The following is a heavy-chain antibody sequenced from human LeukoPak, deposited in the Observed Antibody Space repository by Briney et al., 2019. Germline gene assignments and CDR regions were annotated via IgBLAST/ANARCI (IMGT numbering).Heavy chain of an antibody. J-gene: IGHJ4*02. D-gene: IGHD3-10*01. Sequence: GGSLRLSCAASGFTFSSYAMHWVRQAPGKGLEYVSAISSNGGSTYYANSVKGRFTISRDNSKNTLYLQMGSLRAEDMAVYYCARDWFSYGSGTSYWGQGTLVTVSS. CDR2: ISSNGGST. V-gene: IGHV3-64*01. CDR1: GFTFSSYA. CDR3: ARDWFSYGSGTSY.